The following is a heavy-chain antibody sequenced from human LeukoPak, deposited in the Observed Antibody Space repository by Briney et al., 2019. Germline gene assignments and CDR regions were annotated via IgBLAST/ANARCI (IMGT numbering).Heavy chain of an antibody. V-gene: IGHV4-61*05. CDR2: IYYSGST. Sequence: SETLSLTCTVSGGSISSSSYYWGWIRQPPGKGLEWIGYIYYSGSTNYNPSLKSRVTISVDTSKNQFSLKLSSVTAADTAVYYCARTPIVAPMGYFDYWGQGTLVTVSS. J-gene: IGHJ4*02. D-gene: IGHD5-12*01. CDR1: GGSISSSSYY. CDR3: ARTPIVAPMGYFDY.